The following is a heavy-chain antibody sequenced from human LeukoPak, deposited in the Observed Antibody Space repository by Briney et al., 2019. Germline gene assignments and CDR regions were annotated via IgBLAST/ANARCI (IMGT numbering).Heavy chain of an antibody. J-gene: IGHJ6*02. CDR3: ARYSSGWYGGYYYGMDV. V-gene: IGHV4-59*01. CDR1: GGSISNYY. Sequence: SETLSLTCTVSGGSISNYYWSWIRQPPGKGLEWTGYIYYSGSTNYNPSLKSRVTISVDTSKNQFSLKLSSVTAADTAVYYCARYSSGWYGGYYYGMDVWGQGTTVTVSS. CDR2: IYYSGST. D-gene: IGHD6-19*01.